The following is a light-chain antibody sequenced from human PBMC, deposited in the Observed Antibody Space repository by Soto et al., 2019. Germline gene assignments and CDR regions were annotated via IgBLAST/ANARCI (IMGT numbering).Light chain of an antibody. V-gene: IGKV3-20*01. J-gene: IGKJ4*01. CDR1: QSVSSSN. CDR2: VAS. Sequence: EIVLTQSPGTLSLSPGERATLSCRASQSVSSSNLAWYQQKPGQAPRLLIYVASRRATGIPDRFSGGGSGTDFTLTISTVAPEDFAVYYCQHFGTSQLTFGGGTKVEIK. CDR3: QHFGTSQLT.